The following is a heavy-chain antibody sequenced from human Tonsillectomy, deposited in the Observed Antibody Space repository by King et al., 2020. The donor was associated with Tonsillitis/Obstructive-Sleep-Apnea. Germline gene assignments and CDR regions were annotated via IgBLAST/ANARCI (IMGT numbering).Heavy chain of an antibody. CDR1: GYTFTRNY. CDR3: VRDDKDGRHLDY. J-gene: IGHJ4*02. V-gene: IGHV1-46*01. D-gene: IGHD3-22*01. CDR2: INPSDGIT. Sequence: VQLVQSGAEVKKPGASVKVSCQASGYTFTRNYVHWVRQAPGQGLEWMGIINPSDGITTYAQKFQGRITMTRDTSTSTVNMELSSLRSEDTALYYCVRDDKDGRHLDYWGRGSLVTVSS.